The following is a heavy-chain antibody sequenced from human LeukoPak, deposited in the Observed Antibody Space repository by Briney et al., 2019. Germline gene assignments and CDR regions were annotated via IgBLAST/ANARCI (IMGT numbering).Heavy chain of an antibody. J-gene: IGHJ4*02. Sequence: GGSLRLSCAASGFAFSNFAMSWVRQAPGKGLEWVSAMSGSGYYTYYVESVKGRFTISRDNSKNTLYLQMNSLRAEDTAVYYCARDMDEDYSGNTLDFWGRGTLVTVSS. CDR1: GFAFSNFA. CDR2: MSGSGYYT. D-gene: IGHD5-12*01. V-gene: IGHV3-23*01. CDR3: ARDMDEDYSGNTLDF.